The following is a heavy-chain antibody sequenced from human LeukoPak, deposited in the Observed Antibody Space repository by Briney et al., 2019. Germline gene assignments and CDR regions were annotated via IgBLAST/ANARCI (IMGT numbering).Heavy chain of an antibody. J-gene: IGHJ4*02. CDR1: GFTVSSKY. CDR2: IYSSGDA. CDR3: ATGYYFGSGSYGYLDY. Sequence: TGGSLRLSCAASGFTVSSKYMSWVRQTPGKGLQWVALIYSSGDAYTPDSVRGRFTISRDDSENTLYLQMDSLRAEDTAVYYCATGYYFGSGSYGYLDYWGQGTLVTVSS. D-gene: IGHD3-10*01. V-gene: IGHV3-53*01.